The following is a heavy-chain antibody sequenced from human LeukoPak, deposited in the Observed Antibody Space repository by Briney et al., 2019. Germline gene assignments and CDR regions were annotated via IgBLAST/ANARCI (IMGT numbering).Heavy chain of an antibody. CDR2: IYYSGST. D-gene: IGHD2-15*01. CDR3: ARDMQFCSGGSCYSVFDY. Sequence: PSQTLSLTCTVSGVSINSVIYYWSWIRQHPGKGLEWIGYIYYSGSTYYNPSLESRVIISTDTPKNQFSLKLSSVTAADTAIYYCARDMQFCSGGSCYSVFDYWGQGTLVTVSS. CDR1: GVSINSVIYY. V-gene: IGHV4-31*03. J-gene: IGHJ4*02.